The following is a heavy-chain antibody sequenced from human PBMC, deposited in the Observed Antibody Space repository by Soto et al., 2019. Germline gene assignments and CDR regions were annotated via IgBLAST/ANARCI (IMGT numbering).Heavy chain of an antibody. D-gene: IGHD3-22*01. CDR1: GYTYTSYY. CDR3: ARGTYYYDSSGYPKFDY. CDR2: INPSGGST. J-gene: IGHJ4*02. V-gene: IGHV1-46*01. Sequence: ASVTVSCKASGYTYTSYYMHWVRQAPGQGLEWMGIINPSGGSTSYAQKFQGRVTMTRDTSTSTVYMELSSLRSEDTAVYYCARGTYYYDSSGYPKFDYWGQGTLVTVSS.